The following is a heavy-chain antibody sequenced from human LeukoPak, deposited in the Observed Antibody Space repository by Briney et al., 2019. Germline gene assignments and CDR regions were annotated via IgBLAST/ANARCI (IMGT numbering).Heavy chain of an antibody. J-gene: IGHJ5*02. Sequence: SETLSLTRTVSGGSISSSSYYWGWIRQPPGKGLEWIGSIYYSGSTYYNPSLKSRVTISVDTSKNQFSLKLSSVTAADTAVYYCARRANRYNWFDPWGQGTLVTVSS. CDR1: GGSISSSSYY. CDR2: IYYSGST. CDR3: ARRANRYNWFDP. V-gene: IGHV4-39*01. D-gene: IGHD3-16*02.